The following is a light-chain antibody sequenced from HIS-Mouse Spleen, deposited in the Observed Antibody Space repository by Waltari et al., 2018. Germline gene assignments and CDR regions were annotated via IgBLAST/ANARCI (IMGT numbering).Light chain of an antibody. CDR2: DVS. J-gene: IGLJ1*01. CDR3: QVWDSSSDQHYV. CDR1: NTGSKS. Sequence: SYVLTQPPSVSVAPGKTARITRGGNNTGSKSVHWSQQKPGQAPVLVVYDVSDRPSGIPERFSGSNSGNTATLTISRVEAGDEADYYCQVWDSSSDQHYVFGTGTKVTVL. V-gene: IGLV3-21*03.